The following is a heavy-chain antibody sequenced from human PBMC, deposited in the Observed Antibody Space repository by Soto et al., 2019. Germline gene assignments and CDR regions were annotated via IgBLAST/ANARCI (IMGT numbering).Heavy chain of an antibody. Sequence: SETLSLTCTVSGGSISSYYWSWIRQPPGKGLEWIGYIYYSGSTNYNPSLKSRVTISVDTSKNQFSLKLSSVTAADTAVYYCARLGVTMVRTYYYYGMDVWGQGATVTVSS. J-gene: IGHJ6*02. CDR2: IYYSGST. D-gene: IGHD3-10*01. CDR1: GGSISSYY. V-gene: IGHV4-59*01. CDR3: ARLGVTMVRTYYYYGMDV.